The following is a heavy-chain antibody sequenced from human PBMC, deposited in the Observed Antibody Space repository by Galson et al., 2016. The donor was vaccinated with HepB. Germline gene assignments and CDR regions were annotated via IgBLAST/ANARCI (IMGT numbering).Heavy chain of an antibody. J-gene: IGHJ3*01. CDR1: GFIFDDYA. Sequence: SLRLSCAASGFIFDDYALHWVRQAPGKAPECVSSISWNSASVAYREAVKGRLTISRDSAKNFGFLQMNNLRPEDTALYFCARDREMVQGVTVGVGAFDLWGQGTMVIVSS. CDR2: ISWNSASV. V-gene: IGHV3-9*01. D-gene: IGHD3-10*01. CDR3: ARDREMVQGVTVGVGAFDL.